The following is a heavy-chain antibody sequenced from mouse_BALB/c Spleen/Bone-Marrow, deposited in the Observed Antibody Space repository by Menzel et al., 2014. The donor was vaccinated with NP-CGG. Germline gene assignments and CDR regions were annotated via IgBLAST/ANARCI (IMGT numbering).Heavy chain of an antibody. CDR1: GYSFTNYY. V-gene: IGHV1S135*01. Sequence: EVKLQESGPELMKPGASVKISCKASGYSFTNYYIHWVKQSHGKSLEWIGYIDPFNGVTTYNQKFKGKATLTVDKSSNTAYMHLSSLTSEDSAVFYCARRVITTGPGFAYWGQGTLVTVSA. J-gene: IGHJ3*01. CDR3: ARRVITTGPGFAY. CDR2: IDPFNGVT. D-gene: IGHD2-4*01.